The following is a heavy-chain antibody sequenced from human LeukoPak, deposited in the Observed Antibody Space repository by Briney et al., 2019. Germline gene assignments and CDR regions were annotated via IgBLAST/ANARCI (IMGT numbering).Heavy chain of an antibody. CDR1: GFTFSSYN. CDR3: ATSKVGVVGATTYYYYYMDV. D-gene: IGHD1-26*01. Sequence: GGSLRLSCAASGFTFSSYNMNWVRQAPGKGLEWVSSISTSSSYIYYADSVKGRFTISRDNAKNSLYLQMNSLRVEDTAVYYCATSKVGVVGATTYYYYYMDVWGKGTTVTVSS. V-gene: IGHV3-21*04. J-gene: IGHJ6*03. CDR2: ISTSSSYI.